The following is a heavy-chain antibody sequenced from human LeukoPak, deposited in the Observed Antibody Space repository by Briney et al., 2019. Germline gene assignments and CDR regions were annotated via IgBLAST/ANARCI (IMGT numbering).Heavy chain of an antibody. Sequence: ASVKVSCKASGYTFTSYDINWVRQATGQGLEWMGWMNPNSGNTGYAQKFQGRVTMTRNTSISTAYMELSSLRSEDTAVYYCARDSSIAAAGYYYYGMDVWGQGTTVTVSS. CDR3: ARDSSIAAAGYYYYGMDV. J-gene: IGHJ6*02. CDR2: MNPNSGNT. CDR1: GYTFTSYD. V-gene: IGHV1-8*01. D-gene: IGHD6-13*01.